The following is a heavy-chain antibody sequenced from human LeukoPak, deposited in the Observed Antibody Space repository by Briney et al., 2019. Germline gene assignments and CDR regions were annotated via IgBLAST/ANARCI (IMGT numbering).Heavy chain of an antibody. D-gene: IGHD4-23*01. CDR3: ARGGMTTVVTTPDY. CDR1: EFTFSDHY. CDR2: TRNKANSNST. J-gene: IGHJ4*02. V-gene: IGHV3-72*01. Sequence: GGSLRLSCAASEFTFSDHYMDRVRQAPGKGLGWVGRTRNKANSNSTEYAASVRGRFTISRDDSKSSLYLQMNSLKTEDTAVYYCARGGMTTVVTTPDYWGQGTLVIVSS.